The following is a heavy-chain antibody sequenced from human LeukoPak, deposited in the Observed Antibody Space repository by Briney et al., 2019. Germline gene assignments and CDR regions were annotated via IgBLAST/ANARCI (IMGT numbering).Heavy chain of an antibody. V-gene: IGHV4-38-2*02. CDR3: SSASGSYYYYIDV. D-gene: IGHD1-26*01. CDR1: GYSISSGYY. J-gene: IGHJ6*03. Sequence: SETLSLTCTVSGYSISSGYYWGCIRQPPAKERQWMVRIYHTGSSYYYPSLNSRVTITVVESSNNLSLLLSSVTTADAAVDYCSSASGSYYYYIDVWGKGTTVTVSS. CDR2: IYHTGSS.